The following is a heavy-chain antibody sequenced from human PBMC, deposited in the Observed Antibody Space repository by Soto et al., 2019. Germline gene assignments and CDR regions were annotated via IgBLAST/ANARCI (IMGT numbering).Heavy chain of an antibody. CDR3: ARDFADNWFDP. Sequence: GVLRLSCAASGFTFSSYWMSWVRQAPGKGLEWVANIKQDGSEKYYVDSVKGRFTISRDNGKNSLYLQMNSLRAEDTAVYYCARDFADNWFDPWGQGTLVTVSS. CDR2: IKQDGSEK. J-gene: IGHJ5*02. V-gene: IGHV3-7*05. CDR1: GFTFSSYW.